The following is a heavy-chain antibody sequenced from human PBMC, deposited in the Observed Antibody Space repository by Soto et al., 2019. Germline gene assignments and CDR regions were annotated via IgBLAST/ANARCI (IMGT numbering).Heavy chain of an antibody. D-gene: IGHD1-26*01. V-gene: IGHV1-69*06. Sequence: SVKVSCKASGGTFSSYAISWVRQAPGHGLEWMGGIIPIFGTANYAQKFQGRVTITADKSTSTAYMELSSLRSEDTAVYYCARIWELPAGASLYYYYGMDVWGQGTTVTVSS. CDR3: ARIWELPAGASLYYYYGMDV. CDR1: GGTFSSYA. J-gene: IGHJ6*02. CDR2: IIPIFGTA.